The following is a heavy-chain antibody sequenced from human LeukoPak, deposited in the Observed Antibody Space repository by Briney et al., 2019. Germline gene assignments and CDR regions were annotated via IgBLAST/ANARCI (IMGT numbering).Heavy chain of an antibody. D-gene: IGHD3-22*01. Sequence: GESLKISCKGSGYRFTNYRISWVRQMPGKGLEWMGIIYPGDSETTYSPSFQGQVTISADTSINTAYLQWNTLKASDTAMYYCARLDEGFYYDASGYNFWGQGTLVTVAS. CDR2: IYPGDSET. CDR3: ARLDEGFYYDASGYNF. J-gene: IGHJ4*02. V-gene: IGHV5-51*01. CDR1: GYRFTNYR.